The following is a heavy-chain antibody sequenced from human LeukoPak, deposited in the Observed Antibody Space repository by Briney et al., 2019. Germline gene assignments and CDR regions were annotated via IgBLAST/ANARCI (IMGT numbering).Heavy chain of an antibody. J-gene: IGHJ3*02. V-gene: IGHV4-59*01. D-gene: IGHD3-9*01. Sequence: SETLSLTCTVSGGSISSYYWSWIRQPQGRGLEWIGYIYYSGSTNYNPSLKSRVTISVDTSKNQFSLKLSSVTAADTAVYYCARAPKLRYFDWSPNAFDIWGQGTMVTVSS. CDR3: ARAPKLRYFDWSPNAFDI. CDR1: GGSISSYY. CDR2: IYYSGST.